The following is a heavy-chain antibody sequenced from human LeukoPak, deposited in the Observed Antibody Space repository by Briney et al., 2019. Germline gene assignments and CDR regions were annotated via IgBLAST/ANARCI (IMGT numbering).Heavy chain of an antibody. Sequence: GGSLRLSCAASGFTFSSYAMSWVRQAPGKRLEWVSAISGSGGSTDYADFVKGRFSISRDNSKNTLYLQMNSLRAEDTAVYHCATTTGGKNFDYWGQGTLVTVSS. CDR1: GFTFSSYA. CDR2: ISGSGGST. J-gene: IGHJ4*02. D-gene: IGHD1-1*01. CDR3: ATTTGGKNFDY. V-gene: IGHV3-23*01.